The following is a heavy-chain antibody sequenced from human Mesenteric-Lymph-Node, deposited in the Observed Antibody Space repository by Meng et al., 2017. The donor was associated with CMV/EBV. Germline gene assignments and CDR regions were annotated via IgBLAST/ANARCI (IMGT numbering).Heavy chain of an antibody. Sequence: SLKISCAASGFTFDDYAMHWVRQPPGKGLEWVSGINWSSITIAHADSVRGRFTISRDNAKKSLSLQMNTLRAEDTAVYYCARVNYGSGYYFEYWGQGTLVTVSS. J-gene: IGHJ4*02. D-gene: IGHD3-10*01. CDR2: INWSSITI. V-gene: IGHV3-9*01. CDR1: GFTFDDYA. CDR3: ARVNYGSGYYFEY.